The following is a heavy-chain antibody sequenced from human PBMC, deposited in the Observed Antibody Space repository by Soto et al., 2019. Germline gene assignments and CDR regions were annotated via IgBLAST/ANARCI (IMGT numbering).Heavy chain of an antibody. CDR2: ISAYSGST. V-gene: IGHV1-18*01. D-gene: IGHD6-13*01. J-gene: IGHJ4*02. Sequence: QVQLVQSGAEVKKPGASVKVSCKASGYTFTTYGISWVRQAPGQGLEWMGWISAYSGSTKFAQKLQGRVTMTTDTSTTTAYMELRRLTSDDTAVYYCARDFTKSSSWPYYFDYWGQGTLVTVS. CDR1: GYTFTTYG. CDR3: ARDFTKSSSWPYYFDY.